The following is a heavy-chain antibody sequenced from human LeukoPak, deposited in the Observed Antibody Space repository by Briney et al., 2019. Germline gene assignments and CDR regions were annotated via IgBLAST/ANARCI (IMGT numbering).Heavy chain of an antibody. V-gene: IGHV3-23*01. CDR1: GFTFSSYA. CDR3: AKGVRITIFGVVIMSYFDY. D-gene: IGHD3-3*01. J-gene: IGHJ4*02. CDR2: ISGSGGST. Sequence: GGSLRLSCAASGFTFSSYAMSWVRQAPGKGLEWVSAISGSGGSTYYADSVKGRFTISRDNSKNTLYLQMNSLRAEDTAVYYCAKGVRITIFGVVIMSYFDYWGQGTLVTVSS.